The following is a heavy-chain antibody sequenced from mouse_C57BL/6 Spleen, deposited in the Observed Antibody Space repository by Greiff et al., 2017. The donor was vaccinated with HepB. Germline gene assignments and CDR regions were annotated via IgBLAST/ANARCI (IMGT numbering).Heavy chain of an antibody. CDR3: ARGDYDYDVAY. Sequence: QVQLQQSGAELVRPGTSVKVSCKASGYAFTNYLIEWVKQRPGQGLEWIGVINPGSGGTNYNEKFKGKATLTADKSSSTAYMQLSSLTSEDSAVYFCARGDYDYDVAYWGQGTLVTVSA. D-gene: IGHD2-4*01. CDR1: GYAFTNYL. J-gene: IGHJ3*01. CDR2: INPGSGGT. V-gene: IGHV1-54*01.